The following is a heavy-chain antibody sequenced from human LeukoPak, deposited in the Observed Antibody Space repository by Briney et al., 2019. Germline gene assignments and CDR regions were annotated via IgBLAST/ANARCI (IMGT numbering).Heavy chain of an antibody. J-gene: IGHJ4*02. CDR1: GYTFTSYG. V-gene: IGHV1-18*04. CDR2: ISAYNGNT. CDR3: ARDGRQKVRGVTDY. D-gene: IGHD3-10*01. Sequence: ASVKVSCKASGYTFTSYGISWVRQAPGQGLEWMGWISAYNGNTSYAQKLQGRVTMTTDTSTSTAYMELRSLRSDDTAVYYCARDGRQKVRGVTDYWGQGTLVTVSS.